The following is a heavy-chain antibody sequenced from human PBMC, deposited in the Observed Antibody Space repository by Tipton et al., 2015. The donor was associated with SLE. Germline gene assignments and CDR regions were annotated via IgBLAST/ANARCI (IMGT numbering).Heavy chain of an antibody. CDR3: ARLKGRLELPGYHYYMDV. CDR2: IYTIGSTKGST. CDR1: GGSLRNYY. D-gene: IGHD1-7*01. Sequence: TLSLTCTVSGGSLRNYYWSWIRQPAGKGLEGIGRIYTIGSTKGSTNYNPSLKSRVAISVDTSKNQFSLKLRSVTAADTAVYYCARLKGRLELPGYHYYMDVWGKGTTVTVSS. J-gene: IGHJ6*03. V-gene: IGHV4-4*07.